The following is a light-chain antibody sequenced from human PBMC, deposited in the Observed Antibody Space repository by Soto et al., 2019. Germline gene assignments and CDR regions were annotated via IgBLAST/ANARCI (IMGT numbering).Light chain of an antibody. CDR2: DAS. J-gene: IGKJ1*01. V-gene: IGKV3-11*01. CDR3: QQRSNWPPEWT. CDR1: QSISSN. Sequence: EVVFTQSPVTLSLSPGQRATLSCRASQSISSNLAWYQQKPGQAPRLLISDASNRATGIPARFSGSWSGTDFTRTSSSLEPEDFGVYYGQQRSNWPPEWTFGQGTKVDIK.